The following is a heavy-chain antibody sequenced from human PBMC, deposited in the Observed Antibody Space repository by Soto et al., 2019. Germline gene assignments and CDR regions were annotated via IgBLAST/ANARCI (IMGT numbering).Heavy chain of an antibody. J-gene: IGHJ4*02. CDR2: ISGSGGTT. Sequence: EVQLLESGGGLVQPGGSLRISCLASGFTFSSNSMSWVRQAPGKGLEWVSAISGSGGTTFHADSVKGRFAVSRDNSNSTPYLEMDSLSAEDTAVYYCAKQRTDFGSGSDTFFLDNWGRGTLVTVSS. V-gene: IGHV3-23*01. CDR1: GFTFSSNS. D-gene: IGHD3-10*01. CDR3: AKQRTDFGSGSDTFFLDN.